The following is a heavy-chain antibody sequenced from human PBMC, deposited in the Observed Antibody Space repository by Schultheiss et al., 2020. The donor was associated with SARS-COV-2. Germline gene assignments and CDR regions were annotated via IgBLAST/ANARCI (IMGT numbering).Heavy chain of an antibody. V-gene: IGHV1-18*01. D-gene: IGHD1-26*01. CDR2: INPNSGGT. Sequence: ASVKVSCKASGGTFSSYAISWVRQAPGQGLEWMGWINPNSGGTNYAQKLQGRVTMTTDTSTSTAYMELRSLRSDDTAVYYCASLEWERTDAFDIWGQGTMVTVSS. J-gene: IGHJ3*02. CDR3: ASLEWERTDAFDI. CDR1: GGTFSSYA.